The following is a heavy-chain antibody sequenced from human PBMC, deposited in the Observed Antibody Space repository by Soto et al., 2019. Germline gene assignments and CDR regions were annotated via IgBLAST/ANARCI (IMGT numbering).Heavy chain of an antibody. CDR3: AREYRGYDTLNYYFDY. V-gene: IGHV4-39*07. CDR1: GGSISSSSYY. J-gene: IGHJ4*02. CDR2: IYYSGST. Sequence: SETLSLTCTVSGGSISSSSYYWGWIRQPPGKGLEWIGSIYYSGSTYYNPSLKSRVTISVNTSKNQFSLMLSSVTAADTAVYYCAREYRGYDTLNYYFDYWGQGTLVTVSS. D-gene: IGHD5-12*01.